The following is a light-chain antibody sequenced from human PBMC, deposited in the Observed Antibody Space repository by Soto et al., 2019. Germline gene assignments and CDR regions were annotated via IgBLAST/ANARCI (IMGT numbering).Light chain of an antibody. V-gene: IGKV1-5*03. CDR3: QQYESYPLT. Sequence: DIPMTQSPSTLSASVGDRVTITCRASQSIHTWLAWYQQKPGKAPKLLIYRASSLESGVPSRFSGSGSATDLTLTISSLQPDDFATYYCQQYESYPLTFGGGTKVEI. CDR2: RAS. CDR1: QSIHTW. J-gene: IGKJ4*01.